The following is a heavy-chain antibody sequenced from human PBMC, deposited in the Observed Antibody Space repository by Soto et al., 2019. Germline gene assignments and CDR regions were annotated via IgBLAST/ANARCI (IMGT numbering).Heavy chain of an antibody. D-gene: IGHD5-12*01. CDR3: AGVNLRDGYTDRGDH. Sequence: ASVKVSCKASGYTFTSYGISWVRQAPGQGLEWMGWISAYNGNTNYAQKLQGRVTMTTDTSTSTAYMELRSLRSDDTAVYYRAGVNLRDGYTDRGDHWGQGTLVTVSS. CDR1: GYTFTSYG. J-gene: IGHJ4*02. V-gene: IGHV1-18*01. CDR2: ISAYNGNT.